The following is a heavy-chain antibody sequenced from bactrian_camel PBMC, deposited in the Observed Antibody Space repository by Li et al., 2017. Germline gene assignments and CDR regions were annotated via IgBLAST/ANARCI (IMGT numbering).Heavy chain of an antibody. CDR1: VYTSGFWC. V-gene: IGHV3S67*01. J-gene: IGHJ4*01. Sequence: DVQLVESGGGSVQAGGSLRLSCKSNVYTSGFWCMGWFRHGPGQEGVATICFDGSTSYADSVKGRFTISKDNAGRTLYLQMNSLKPEDTATYYCAASLQWFGCRDSATIGFWGQGTQVTVS. CDR3: AASLQWFGCRDSATIGF. CDR2: ICFDGST. D-gene: IGHD2*01.